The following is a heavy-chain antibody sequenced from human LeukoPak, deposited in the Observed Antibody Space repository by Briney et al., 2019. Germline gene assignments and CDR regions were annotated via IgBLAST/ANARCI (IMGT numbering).Heavy chain of an antibody. D-gene: IGHD4-17*01. CDR3: ARDFTVTRAFDI. J-gene: IGHJ3*02. CDR2: INPNSGGT. CDR1: GYTFTVYY. Sequence: ASVKVSCKASGYTFTVYYMHWVRQAPGQGLEWMGWINPNSGGTNYAQKFQGRVTMTRDTAISTAYMELRRLRSDDTAVYYCARDFTVTRAFDIWGQGTMVTVSS. V-gene: IGHV1-2*02.